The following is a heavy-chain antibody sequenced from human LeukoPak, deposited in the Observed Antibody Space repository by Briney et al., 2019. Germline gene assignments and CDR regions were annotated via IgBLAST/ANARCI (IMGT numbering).Heavy chain of an antibody. V-gene: IGHV1-18*01. CDR1: GYTFTSYG. J-gene: IGHJ6*02. D-gene: IGHD1-14*01. Sequence: ASVKVSCKASGYTFTSYGISWVRQAPGQGLEWMGWISAYNGNTNYAQKLQGRVTMTTDTSTSTAYMELRSLRSDDTAVYYCARDKTSLSPQNYYGMDVWGQGTTVTVSS. CDR2: ISAYNGNT. CDR3: ARDKTSLSPQNYYGMDV.